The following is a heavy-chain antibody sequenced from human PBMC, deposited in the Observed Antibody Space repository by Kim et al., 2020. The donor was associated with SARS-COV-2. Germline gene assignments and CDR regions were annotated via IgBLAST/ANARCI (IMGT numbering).Heavy chain of an antibody. V-gene: IGHV3-49*04. CDR3: TRRVRGGSSPSPGY. Sequence: GGSLRLSCTASGFSFGEYAMSWVRQAPGKGLEWVGFITSKRYGPTTGFAASVSGRFSISRDDSKSIVYLQMNSLKTDDTAVYYCTRRVRGGSSPSPGYWGQGTLVTVSS. J-gene: IGHJ4*02. CDR2: ITSKRYGPTT. D-gene: IGHD3-10*01. CDR1: GFSFGEYA.